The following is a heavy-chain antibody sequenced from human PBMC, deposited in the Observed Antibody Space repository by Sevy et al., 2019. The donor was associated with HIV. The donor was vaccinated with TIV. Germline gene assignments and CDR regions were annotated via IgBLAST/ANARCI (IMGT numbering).Heavy chain of an antibody. D-gene: IGHD5-12*01. CDR3: TKDEAYTVASSYYFDY. CDR1: GFTFSNYA. Sequence: GGSLRLSCAASGFTFSNYAMSWVRQAPGKGLEWVSGISDSAYNTYYADSVKGRFTISSDNSKNSLYLQMNSLRAEDTAVYYCTKDEAYTVASSYYFDYWGQGTLVTVSS. CDR2: ISDSAYNT. V-gene: IGHV3-23*01. J-gene: IGHJ4*02.